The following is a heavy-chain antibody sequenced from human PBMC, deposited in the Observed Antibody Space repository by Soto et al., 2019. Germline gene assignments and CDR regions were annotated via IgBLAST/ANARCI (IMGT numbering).Heavy chain of an antibody. CDR2: INAGNGNT. CDR1: GYTFTSYA. V-gene: IGHV1-3*01. CDR3: ARGPGGPDGPGDY. D-gene: IGHD2-15*01. Sequence: QVQLVQSGAEVKKPGASVQLSCKASGYTFTSYAMHWVRQAPGQRLEWMGWINAGNGNTKYSQKFQGRVTITRDTSASTAYMELSSLRSEDTAVYYCARGPGGPDGPGDYWGQGTLVTVSS. J-gene: IGHJ4*02.